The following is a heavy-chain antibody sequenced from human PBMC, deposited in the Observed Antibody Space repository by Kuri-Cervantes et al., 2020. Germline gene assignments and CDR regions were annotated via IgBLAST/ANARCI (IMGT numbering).Heavy chain of an antibody. Sequence: GGSLRLSCAASGFTFGDYGMHWVRQAPGKGLEWVSGIIWDGDNTAYADSVKGRFTISRDNSKNSLYLQMNSLRAEDTAVYYCAKDYRLISGCNLFGYWGQGTLVTVSS. CDR1: GFTFGDYG. J-gene: IGHJ4*02. V-gene: IGHV3-20*04. D-gene: IGHD3-16*02. CDR2: IIWDGDNT. CDR3: AKDYRLISGCNLFGY.